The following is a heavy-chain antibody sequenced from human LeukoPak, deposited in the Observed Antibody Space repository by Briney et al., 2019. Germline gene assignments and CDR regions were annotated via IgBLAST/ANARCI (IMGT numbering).Heavy chain of an antibody. D-gene: IGHD3-9*01. Sequence: PSETLSLTCIVCGGSISAHFWNWIRQPPGRGGEWISYVQYTGISHYHPCLESRVTMSVDTTKKQLSLRLSSVTAADTAVYCCARAHFDWKPRYNLWGQGTLVAVSS. J-gene: IGHJ4*02. CDR1: GGSISAHF. CDR2: VQYTGIS. CDR3: ARAHFDWKPRYNL. V-gene: IGHV4-59*11.